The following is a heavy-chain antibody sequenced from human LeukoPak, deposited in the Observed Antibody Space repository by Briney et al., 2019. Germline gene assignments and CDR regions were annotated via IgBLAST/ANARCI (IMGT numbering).Heavy chain of an antibody. D-gene: IGHD2-15*01. CDR2: INPNSGGT. CDR1: GYTFTGYY. V-gene: IGHV1-2*02. Sequence: ASVKVSCKASGYTFTGYYMHWVRPAPGQGLEWMGWINPNSGGTNYAQKFQGRVTMTRDTSISTAYMELSRLRSDDTAVYYCAREGRYCSGGSCPTPLDYWGQGTLVTVSS. CDR3: AREGRYCSGGSCPTPLDY. J-gene: IGHJ4*02.